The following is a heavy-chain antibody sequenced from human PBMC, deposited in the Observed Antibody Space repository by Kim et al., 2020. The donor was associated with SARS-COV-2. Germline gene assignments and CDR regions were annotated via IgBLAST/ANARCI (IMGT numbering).Heavy chain of an antibody. CDR1: GYTFTSYG. CDR2: ISAYNGNT. V-gene: IGHV1-18*01. Sequence: ASVKVSCKASGYTFTSYGISWVRQAPGQGLEWMGWISAYNGNTNYAQKLQGRVTMTTDTSTSTAYMELRSLRSDDTAVYYCARDLARLDYYDFWSGYYDFAYWGQGTLVTVSS. J-gene: IGHJ4*02. CDR3: ARDLARLDYYDFWSGYYDFAY. D-gene: IGHD3-3*01.